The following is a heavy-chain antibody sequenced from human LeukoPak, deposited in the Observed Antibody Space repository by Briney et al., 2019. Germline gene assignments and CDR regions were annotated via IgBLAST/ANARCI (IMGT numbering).Heavy chain of an antibody. J-gene: IGHJ4*02. CDR3: ARARSSTGDFDY. V-gene: IGHV4-4*07. Sequence: SETLSLTCTVSGGSISNYYWSWIRQPAGEGLEWIGHIYISGSTNYNPSLKSRVTMSVDTSKNQFSLKLSSVTAADTAVYYCARARSSTGDFDYWGQGTLVTVSS. CDR2: IYISGST. CDR1: GGSISNYY. D-gene: IGHD6-13*01.